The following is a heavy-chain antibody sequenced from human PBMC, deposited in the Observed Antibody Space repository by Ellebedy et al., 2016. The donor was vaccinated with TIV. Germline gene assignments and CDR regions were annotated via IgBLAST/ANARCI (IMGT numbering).Heavy chain of an antibody. CDR3: TLMVFAIGGLDY. CDR2: ISTISTYI. D-gene: IGHD2-8*01. CDR1: GFTFSSHS. Sequence: PGESLKISCAASGFTFSSHSMNWVRQAPGKGLEWVSSISTISTYIHYADSVKGRFTISRDNAKNSLYLQMNSLKTEDTAVYYCTLMVFAIGGLDYWGQGTLVTVSS. V-gene: IGHV3-21*03. J-gene: IGHJ4*02.